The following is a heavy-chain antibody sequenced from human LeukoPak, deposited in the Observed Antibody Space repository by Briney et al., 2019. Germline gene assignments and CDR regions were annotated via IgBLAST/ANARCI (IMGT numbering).Heavy chain of an antibody. Sequence: GGSLRLSCAASGFTFSSYAMSWVRQAPGKGLEWVSGISGSGGSTSYADSVKGRFTISRDNSKNTLYLQMNSLRAEDTAVYYCAKGDTTWELPHDYWGQGTLVTVSS. V-gene: IGHV3-23*01. CDR2: ISGSGGST. D-gene: IGHD1-26*01. CDR1: GFTFSSYA. J-gene: IGHJ4*02. CDR3: AKGDTTWELPHDY.